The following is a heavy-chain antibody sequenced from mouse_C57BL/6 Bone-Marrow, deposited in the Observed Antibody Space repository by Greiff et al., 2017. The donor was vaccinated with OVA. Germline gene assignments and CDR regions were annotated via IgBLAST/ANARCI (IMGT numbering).Heavy chain of an antibody. CDR2: IRLKSDNYAT. J-gene: IGHJ2*01. CDR3: TEDGYDGGPDY. CDR1: GFTFSNYW. D-gene: IGHD2-2*01. Sequence: EVKLMESGGGLVQPGGSMKLSCVASGFTFSNYWMNWVRQSPEKGLEWVAQIRLKSDNYATHYAESVKGRFTISRDDSKSSVYLQMNNLRAEDTGIYYCTEDGYDGGPDYWGQGTTLTVSS. V-gene: IGHV6-3*01.